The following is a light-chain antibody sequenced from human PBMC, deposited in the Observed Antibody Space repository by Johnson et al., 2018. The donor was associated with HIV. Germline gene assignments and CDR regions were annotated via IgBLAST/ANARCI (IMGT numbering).Light chain of an antibody. J-gene: IGLJ1*01. CDR1: SSNIGNNY. V-gene: IGLV1-51*01. CDR3: GTWDTSLSAGV. Sequence: QAVLTQPPSVSAAPGQKVTISCSGSSSNIGNNYVSWYQQLPGRAPKLLIYDNNKRPSGIPDRFSGSKSGTSATLGITGLQTGDEADYYCGTWDTSLSAGVVGTGTRVTVL. CDR2: DNN.